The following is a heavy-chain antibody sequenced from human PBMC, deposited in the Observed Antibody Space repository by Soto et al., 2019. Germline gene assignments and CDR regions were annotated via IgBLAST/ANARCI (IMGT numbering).Heavy chain of an antibody. J-gene: IGHJ4*02. D-gene: IGHD4-17*01. CDR1: GYSFTSYG. CDR2: IFPGDSDT. CDR3: ARHDYRDYDLDY. V-gene: IGHV5-51*01. Sequence: HGESLKISCKGSGYSFTSYGIGWVRQMPGRGLEWMGIIFPGDSDTRYSPSFQGQVTISADKSINTAYLQWSSLKASDTAMYYCARHDYRDYDLDYWGQGTLVTVSS.